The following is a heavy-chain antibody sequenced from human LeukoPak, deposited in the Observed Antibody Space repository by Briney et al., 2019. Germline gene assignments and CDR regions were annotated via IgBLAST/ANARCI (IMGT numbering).Heavy chain of an antibody. CDR3: ARDYVRASYGMDV. Sequence: GASVKVSCKASGYTFTGYYMHWVRQAPGQGLEWMGWINPNSGGTNYAQKFQGRVTMTRDTSISTAYMEPSRLRSDDTAVYYCARDYVRASYGMDVWGQGTTVTVSS. D-gene: IGHD3-10*02. J-gene: IGHJ6*02. CDR1: GYTFTGYY. CDR2: INPNSGGT. V-gene: IGHV1-2*02.